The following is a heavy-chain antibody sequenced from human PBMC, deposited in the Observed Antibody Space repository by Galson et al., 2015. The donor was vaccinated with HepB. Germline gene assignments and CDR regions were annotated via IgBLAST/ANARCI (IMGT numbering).Heavy chain of an antibody. J-gene: IGHJ4*02. CDR2: INPSGGST. CDR3: ARSHPRRVGIAVAAPFDY. Sequence: SVKVSCKASGYTFTSYYMHWVRRAPGQGLEWMGIINPSGGSTSYAQKFQGRVTMTRDTSTSTVYMELSSLRSEDTAVYYCARSHPRRVGIAVAAPFDYWGQGTLVTVSS. V-gene: IGHV1-46*03. D-gene: IGHD6-19*01. CDR1: GYTFTSYY.